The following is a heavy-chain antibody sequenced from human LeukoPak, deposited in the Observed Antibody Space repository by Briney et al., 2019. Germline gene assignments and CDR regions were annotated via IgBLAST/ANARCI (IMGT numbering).Heavy chain of an antibody. CDR3: ARGLQWGVIIKPLPFDY. D-gene: IGHD3-10*01. V-gene: IGHV3-48*01. CDR2: ISSSSSTI. Sequence: GGSLRLSCAASGFTFSSYSMNWVRQAPGKGLEWVSYISSSSSTIYYADSVKGRFTISRDNAKNSLYLQMNSLRAEDTAVYYCARGLQWGVIIKPLPFDYWGQGTLVTVSS. J-gene: IGHJ4*02. CDR1: GFTFSSYS.